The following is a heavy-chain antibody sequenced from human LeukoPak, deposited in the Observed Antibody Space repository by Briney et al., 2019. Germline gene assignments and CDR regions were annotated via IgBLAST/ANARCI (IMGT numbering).Heavy chain of an antibody. J-gene: IGHJ6*03. CDR2: IKQDGSEK. CDR3: ARGPPQRVRINYYYYMDV. Sequence: PGGSLRLSCAASGFTFSSYWMSWVRQAPGKGLEWVANIKQDGSEKYYVDSVKGRFTISRDNAKNSLYLQMNSLRAEDTAVYYWARGPPQRVRINYYYYMDVWGKGTTVTVSS. D-gene: IGHD1-1*01. V-gene: IGHV3-7*01. CDR1: GFTFSSYW.